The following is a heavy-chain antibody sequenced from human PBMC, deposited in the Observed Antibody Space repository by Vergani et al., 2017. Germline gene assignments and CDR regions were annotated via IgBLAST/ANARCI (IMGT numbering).Heavy chain of an antibody. CDR3: ARDPGVATIRSFDY. CDR2: IYYSGST. J-gene: IGHJ4*02. CDR1: GGSISSSSYY. V-gene: IGHV4-39*07. Sequence: QLQLQESGPGLVKPSETLSLTCTVSGGSISSSSYYWGWIRQPPGKGLEWIGSIYYSGSTYYNPSLKSRVTISVDTSKNQFSLKLSSVTAADTAVYYCARDPGVATIRSFDYGGQGTLVTVSS. D-gene: IGHD5-12*01.